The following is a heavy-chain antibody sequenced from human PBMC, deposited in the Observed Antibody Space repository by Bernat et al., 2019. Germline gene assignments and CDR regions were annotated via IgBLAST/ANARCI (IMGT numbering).Heavy chain of an antibody. CDR3: AGFPSLMVQGVR. CDR2: IIPVLGIA. D-gene: IGHD3-10*01. Sequence: QVQLVQSGAEVKKPGSSVKVSCKASGGTFSSYTISWVRQAPGQGLEWMGRIIPVLGIANYAQKFQGRVTITADKSTSTAYMELSSLRSEDTAVYYCAGFPSLMVQGVRWGQGTLVTVSS. V-gene: IGHV1-69*02. J-gene: IGHJ4*02. CDR1: GGTFSSYT.